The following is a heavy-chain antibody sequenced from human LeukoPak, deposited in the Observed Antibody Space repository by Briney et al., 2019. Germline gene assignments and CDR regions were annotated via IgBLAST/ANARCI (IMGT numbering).Heavy chain of an antibody. D-gene: IGHD1-26*01. Sequence: SETLSLTCTVSGGSISSSSYYWGWIRQPPGKGLEWIGSIHYSGSTYYNQSLKSRVTISVDTSKNQFSLKLSSVTAADTAVYYCARLPIVGAANFDYWGQGTLVTVSS. CDR3: ARLPIVGAANFDY. CDR2: IHYSGST. CDR1: GGSISSSSYY. J-gene: IGHJ4*02. V-gene: IGHV4-39*01.